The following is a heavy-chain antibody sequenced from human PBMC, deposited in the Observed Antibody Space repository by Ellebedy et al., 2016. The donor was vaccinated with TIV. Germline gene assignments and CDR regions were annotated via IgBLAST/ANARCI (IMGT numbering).Heavy chain of an antibody. CDR2: IYYSGST. J-gene: IGHJ5*02. V-gene: IGHV4-59*01. CDR3: ARVPDYYDSSGYPVGWFDP. Sequence: MPSETLSLTCTVSGGSISSYYWSWIRQPPGKGLEWIGYIYYSGSTNYNPSLKSRVTISVDTSKNQFSLKLSSVTAADTAVYYCARVPDYYDSSGYPVGWFDPWGQGTLVTVSS. CDR1: GGSISSYY. D-gene: IGHD3-22*01.